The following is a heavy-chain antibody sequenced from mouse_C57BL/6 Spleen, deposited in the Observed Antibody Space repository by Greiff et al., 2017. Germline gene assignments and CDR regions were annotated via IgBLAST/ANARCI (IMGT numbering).Heavy chain of an antibody. CDR2: ISSGSSTI. Sequence: EVKLVESGGGLVKPGGSLKLSCAASGFTFSDYGMHWVRQAPEEGLEWVAYISSGSSTIYYADTVKGRFTISRDNAKNTLFLQMTSLRSEDTAMYYCARDSNYYAMDYWGQGTSVTVSS. CDR1: GFTFSDYG. D-gene: IGHD2-5*01. CDR3: ARDSNYYAMDY. J-gene: IGHJ4*01. V-gene: IGHV5-17*01.